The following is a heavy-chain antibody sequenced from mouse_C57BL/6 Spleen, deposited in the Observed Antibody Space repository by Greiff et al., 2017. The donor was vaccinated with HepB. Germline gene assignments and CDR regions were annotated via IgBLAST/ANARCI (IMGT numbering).Heavy chain of an antibody. Sequence: EVQRVESGGGLVQPGGSLSLSCAASGFTFTDYYMSWVRQPPGKALEWLGFIRNKANGYTTEYSASVKGRFTISRDNSQSILYLQMNALRAEDSATYYCARSEYYVDYWGQGTTLTVAS. V-gene: IGHV7-3*01. CDR3: ARSEYYVDY. CDR1: GFTFTDYY. CDR2: IRNKANGYTT. J-gene: IGHJ2*01.